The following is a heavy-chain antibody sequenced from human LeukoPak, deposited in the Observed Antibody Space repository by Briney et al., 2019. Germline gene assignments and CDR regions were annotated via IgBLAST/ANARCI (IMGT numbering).Heavy chain of an antibody. Sequence: ASVTLSFKSSVYTSNNFVISWVRQAPGQGLEWVGWISPHTYTTKYAQKVQGRLTMTTDASTTTVYMELRSLRFDDTAVYFCARGQSMYYWGQGTPVTVSS. CDR3: ARGQSMYY. J-gene: IGHJ4*02. CDR2: ISPHTYTT. CDR1: VYTSNNFV. D-gene: IGHD3-16*01. V-gene: IGHV1-18*01.